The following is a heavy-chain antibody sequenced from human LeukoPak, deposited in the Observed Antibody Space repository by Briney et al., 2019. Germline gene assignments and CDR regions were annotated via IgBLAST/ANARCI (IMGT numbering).Heavy chain of an antibody. Sequence: SETLSLTCTVSGGSISSGGYYWSWIRQHPGKGLEWIGYIYYSGSTYYNPSLNSRVTISVDTSKNQFSLKLSSVTAADTAVYSCARGRDYDILTGYQYYFDYWGQGTLVTVSS. J-gene: IGHJ4*02. V-gene: IGHV4-31*03. CDR3: ARGRDYDILTGYQYYFDY. CDR2: IYYSGST. CDR1: GGSISSGGYY. D-gene: IGHD3-9*01.